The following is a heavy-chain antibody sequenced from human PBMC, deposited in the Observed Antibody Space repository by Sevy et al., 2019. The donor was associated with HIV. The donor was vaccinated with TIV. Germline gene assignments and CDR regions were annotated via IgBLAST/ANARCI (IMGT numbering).Heavy chain of an antibody. V-gene: IGHV4-31*03. J-gene: IGHJ5*02. CDR3: ARDNYDILTAYWRGFDP. CDR1: GGSISSGGYY. CDR2: IYYSRNT. D-gene: IGHD3-9*01. Sequence: SETLSLTCTVSGGSISSGGYYWSWIRQHPGKGLEWIGNIYYSRNTDYNPSLKSRVTISVHTSKNQFSLDVRFVTAADTAVYYCARDNYDILTAYWRGFDPWGQGTLVTVSS.